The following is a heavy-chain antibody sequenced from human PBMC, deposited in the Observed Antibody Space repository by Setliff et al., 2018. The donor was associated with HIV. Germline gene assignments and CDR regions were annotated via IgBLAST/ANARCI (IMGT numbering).Heavy chain of an antibody. Sequence: SETLSLTCTVSGGSLSDTHWWTWIRQPAGRGPQWIGRIFVAGGTKYNPSLKTRVTISLNASKNQFSLTLTAVTAADTAVYYCARDAGTSIEESGDAYTWIDSWGQGTLGTVSS. D-gene: IGHD2-21*02. CDR2: IFVAGGT. CDR1: GGSLSDTHW. CDR3: ARDAGTSIEESGDAYTWIDS. J-gene: IGHJ5*01. V-gene: IGHV4-4*07.